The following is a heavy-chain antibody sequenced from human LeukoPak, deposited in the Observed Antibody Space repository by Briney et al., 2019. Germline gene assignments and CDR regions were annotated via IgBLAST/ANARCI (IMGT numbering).Heavy chain of an antibody. CDR1: GFTFSSFG. CDR3: AKDIRGSTSWYGLDY. V-gene: IGHV3-43D*03. J-gene: IGHJ4*02. CDR2: ISWDGGST. D-gene: IGHD6-13*01. Sequence: GGSLRLSCAASGFTFSSFGMRWVRQAPGKGLEWVSLISWDGGSTHYADSVKGRFTISRDNSKNSLYLQMNSLRAEDTALYYCAKDIRGSTSWYGLDYWGQGTLVTVSS.